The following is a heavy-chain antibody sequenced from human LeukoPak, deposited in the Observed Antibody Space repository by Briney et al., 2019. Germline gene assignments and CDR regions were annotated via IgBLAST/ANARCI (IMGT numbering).Heavy chain of an antibody. D-gene: IGHD3-9*01. CDR3: ARARHGILTGYYLDY. V-gene: IGHV3-53*01. J-gene: IGHJ4*02. CDR2: ISGGGST. Sequence: TGGSLRLSCAASGFTVSDNYTSWVRQAPGKELEWFLAISGGGSTYYADSVKGRLIISRDNSKNTVYLQLNSLRAEDTAVYYCARARHGILTGYYLDYWGQGTLVTVSS. CDR1: GFTVSDNY.